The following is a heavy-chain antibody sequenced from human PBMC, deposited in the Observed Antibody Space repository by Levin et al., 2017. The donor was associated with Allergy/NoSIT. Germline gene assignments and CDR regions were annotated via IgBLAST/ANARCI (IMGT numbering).Heavy chain of an antibody. Sequence: SGPTLVKPTQTLTLTCTFSGFSLSTSGVGVGWIRQPPGKALEWLALIYWDDDKRYSPSLKSRLTITKDTSKNQVVLTMTNMDPVDTATYYCAHSGTLYYGSGSYPQTVDYWGQGTLVTVSS. J-gene: IGHJ4*02. CDR2: IYWDDDK. V-gene: IGHV2-5*02. D-gene: IGHD3-10*01. CDR3: AHSGTLYYGSGSYPQTVDY. CDR1: GFSLSTSGVG.